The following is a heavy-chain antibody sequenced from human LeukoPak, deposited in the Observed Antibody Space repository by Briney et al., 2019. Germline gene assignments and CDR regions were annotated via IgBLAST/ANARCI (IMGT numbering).Heavy chain of an antibody. V-gene: IGHV4-34*01. D-gene: IGHD5-12*01. CDR2: INHSGST. CDR3: ASPAGYSGYRKPFDY. Sequence: SETLSLTCAVYGGSFSGYYWSWIRQPPGKGLEWIGEINHSGSTNYNPSLKSRVTISVDTSKNHFSLKLSSVTAADTAVYYCASPAGYSGYRKPFDYWGQGTLVTVSS. J-gene: IGHJ4*02. CDR1: GGSFSGYY.